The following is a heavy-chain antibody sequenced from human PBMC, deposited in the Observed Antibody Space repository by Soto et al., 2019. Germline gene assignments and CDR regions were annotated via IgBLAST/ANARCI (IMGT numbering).Heavy chain of an antibody. J-gene: IGHJ4*02. CDR3: AAQEVWFGETFLFDY. V-gene: IGHV4-59*08. D-gene: IGHD3-10*01. Sequence: SETLSLTCTVSGGSISSYYWSWIRQPPGKGLEWIGYIYYSGSTNYNPSLKSRVTISVDTSKNQFSLKLSSVTAADTAVYYCAAQEVWFGETFLFDYWGQGTLVTVSS. CDR1: GGSISSYY. CDR2: IYYSGST.